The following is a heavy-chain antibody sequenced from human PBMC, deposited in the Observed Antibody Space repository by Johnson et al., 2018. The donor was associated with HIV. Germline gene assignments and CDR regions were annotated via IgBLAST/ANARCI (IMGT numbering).Heavy chain of an antibody. J-gene: IGHJ3*02. CDR1: GFTFRDYY. V-gene: IGHV3-11*04. D-gene: IGHD3-22*01. Sequence: QMLLVESGGSVVRPGGSLRLSCAGSGFTFRDYYMSWIRQAPGKGLEWVSYISSSGGTIYYVDSVKGRFTIARDNSKQSVHLQINSLRTEDTAVYYCAKETRDSRSAFDIWGQGTMVTVSS. CDR2: ISSSGGTI. CDR3: AKETRDSRSAFDI.